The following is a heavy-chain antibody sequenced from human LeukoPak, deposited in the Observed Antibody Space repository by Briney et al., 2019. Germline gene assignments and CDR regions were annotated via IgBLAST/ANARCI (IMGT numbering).Heavy chain of an antibody. Sequence: ASVKVSCKASGYTFTNYDINWVRQATGQGLEWMGWMNPNSGNTGYAQKFQGRVTITTDTSTSIAYMELRSLRSDDTAVYYCARGGYYDVLTGYETVDAFDIWGQGTMVTVSS. V-gene: IGHV1-8*01. J-gene: IGHJ3*02. D-gene: IGHD3-9*01. CDR3: ARGGYYDVLTGYETVDAFDI. CDR1: GYTFTNYD. CDR2: MNPNSGNT.